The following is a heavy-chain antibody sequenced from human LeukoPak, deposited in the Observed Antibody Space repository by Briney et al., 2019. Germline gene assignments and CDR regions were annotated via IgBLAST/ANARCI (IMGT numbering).Heavy chain of an antibody. CDR1: GGSISSYY. J-gene: IGHJ6*03. D-gene: IGHD2-2*01. V-gene: IGHV4-59*01. Sequence: SETLSLTCTVSGGSISSYYWSWIRQPPGKGLEWIGYIYYSGSTNYSPSLKSRVTISVDTSKNQFSLKLSSVTAADTAVYYCTRGLYCSSTSCYVNYYYYYYMDVWGKGTTVTVSS. CDR2: IYYSGST. CDR3: TRGLYCSSTSCYVNYYYYYYMDV.